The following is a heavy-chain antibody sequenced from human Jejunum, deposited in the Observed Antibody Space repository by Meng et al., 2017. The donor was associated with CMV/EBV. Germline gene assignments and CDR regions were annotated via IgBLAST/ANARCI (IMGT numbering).Heavy chain of an antibody. CDR2: MSSSGSTI. V-gene: IGHV3-11*01. Sequence: TVSDYYMSWYRQAPGKGLEWVSYMSSSGSTIYYADSVKGRFTTSRDNAKNSLYLQMNSLRAEDTALYYCAKDSCSDSTCSNWLDPWGQGTLVTVSS. CDR3: AKDSCSDSTCSNWLDP. D-gene: IGHD2-2*01. CDR1: TVSDYY. J-gene: IGHJ5*02.